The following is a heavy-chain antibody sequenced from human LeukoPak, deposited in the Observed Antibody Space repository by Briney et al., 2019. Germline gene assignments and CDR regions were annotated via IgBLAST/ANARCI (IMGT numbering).Heavy chain of an antibody. CDR3: ARVGGSYYNY. D-gene: IGHD1-26*01. CDR2: LYNIGSA. Sequence: PGGSLRLSCAASGFTVSSSYMSWVRQAPGKGLEWVSVLYNIGSAYYADSVRGRFTISRDNSKNTLYLQMNSLRAEDTAMYYCARVGGSYYNYWGQGTLVTVSS. CDR1: GFTVSSSY. V-gene: IGHV3-66*01. J-gene: IGHJ4*02.